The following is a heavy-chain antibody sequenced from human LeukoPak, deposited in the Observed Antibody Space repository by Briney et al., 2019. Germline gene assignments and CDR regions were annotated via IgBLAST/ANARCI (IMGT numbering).Heavy chain of an antibody. CDR3: XXXXXXSGYDRSVDY. CDR2: ISGSGGST. V-gene: IGHV3-23*01. J-gene: IGHJ4*02. Sequence: GGSLRLSCTASGFTFGEYAMSWFRQAPGKGLEWVSAISGSGGSTYYADSVKGRFTISRDNSKNTLYLQMNSLRAEDTAVYFXXXXXXXSGYDRSVDYWGQGTLVTVSS. CDR1: GFTFGEYA. D-gene: IGHD5-12*01.